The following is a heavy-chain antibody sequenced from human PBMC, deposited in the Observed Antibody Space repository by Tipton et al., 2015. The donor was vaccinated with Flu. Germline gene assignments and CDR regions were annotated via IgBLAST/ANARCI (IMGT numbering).Heavy chain of an antibody. J-gene: IGHJ4*02. V-gene: IGHV1-46*03. CDR1: GYTFTNYY. D-gene: IGHD1-7*01. CDR2: LNPSGGST. CDR3: ARGPGEGAGTSWAGFYD. Sequence: QLVQSGAEVKKPGASVKVSCKASGYTFTNYYMHWVRQDPGQGLEWMGMLNPSGGSTSYARKFQGRVTMTRDTSTSTVYMELSTLRSGDTAVYYCARGPGEGAGTSWAGFYDLGQGTLVGVSS.